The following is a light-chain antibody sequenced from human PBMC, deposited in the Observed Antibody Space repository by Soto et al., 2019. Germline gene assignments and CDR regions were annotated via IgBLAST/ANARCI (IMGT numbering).Light chain of an antibody. CDR2: GAS. J-gene: IGKJ1*01. CDR3: QQYNNWPRGT. Sequence: VMTQSPATLSVSPGERATLSCRASQSLRSSLAWYQQKPGQAPRLLIYGASTRATGIPARFSGSGSGTEFTLTISSLQSEDFAVYYCQQYNNWPRGTFGQGTKVDIK. CDR1: QSLRSS. V-gene: IGKV3-15*01.